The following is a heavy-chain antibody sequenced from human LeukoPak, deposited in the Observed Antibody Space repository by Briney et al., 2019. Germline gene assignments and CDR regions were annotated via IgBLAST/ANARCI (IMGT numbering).Heavy chain of an antibody. Sequence: ASVKVSCKASGYTFTGYYMHWVRQAPGQGLEWMGWINPNSGGTNYAQKFQGRVTMTRDTSISTAYMELSRLRSDDTAVYYCARLYVVRGVSDFDYWGQGTLVTVSS. CDR2: INPNSGGT. D-gene: IGHD3-10*01. CDR3: ARLYVVRGVSDFDY. CDR1: GYTFTGYY. J-gene: IGHJ4*02. V-gene: IGHV1-2*02.